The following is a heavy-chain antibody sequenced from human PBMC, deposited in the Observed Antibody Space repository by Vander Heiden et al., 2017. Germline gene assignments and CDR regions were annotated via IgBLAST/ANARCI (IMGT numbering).Heavy chain of an antibody. CDR2: ITWSGSDV. CDR3: AKDRYASHWYYFDN. J-gene: IGHJ4*02. Sequence: EVQLVESGGGLVKPGKSLRLSCAASGFRLDDNALHWVRQAPGKGLEWVAGITWSGSDVAYADSVKGRFTISRDNAKKYLYLQMKSLRPEDTAFYYCAKDRYASHWYYFDNWGQGTLVTVSS. V-gene: IGHV3-9*01. D-gene: IGHD2-2*01. CDR1: GFRLDDNA.